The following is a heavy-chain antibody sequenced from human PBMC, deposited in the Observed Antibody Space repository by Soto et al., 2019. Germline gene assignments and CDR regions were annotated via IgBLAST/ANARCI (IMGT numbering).Heavy chain of an antibody. D-gene: IGHD5-12*01. J-gene: IGHJ6*02. Sequence: ASVKVSCKASGYTFTSYGISWVRQAPGQGLEWMGWISAYNGNTNYAQKLQGRVTMTTDTSTSTAYMELRSLRSDDTAVYYCARVSGDDPYYYYYGMDVWGQGTTVTGSS. CDR1: GYTFTSYG. CDR3: ARVSGDDPYYYYYGMDV. CDR2: ISAYNGNT. V-gene: IGHV1-18*04.